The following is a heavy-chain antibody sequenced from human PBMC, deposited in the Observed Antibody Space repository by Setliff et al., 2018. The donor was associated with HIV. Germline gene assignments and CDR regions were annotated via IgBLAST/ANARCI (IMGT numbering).Heavy chain of an antibody. CDR2: VTPDGGDK. CDR3: VRDLARVIAH. J-gene: IGHJ4*02. V-gene: IGHV3-7*01. D-gene: IGHD2-21*01. CDR1: GFMFGVDW. Sequence: GWSLRLSCAASGFMFGVDWMSWVRQTPGKGLEWVASVTPDGGDKYYANSMRGRFTISRDNGKNAVYLQMNSLTAEDTALYYCVRDLARVIAHWGQGTLVTVS.